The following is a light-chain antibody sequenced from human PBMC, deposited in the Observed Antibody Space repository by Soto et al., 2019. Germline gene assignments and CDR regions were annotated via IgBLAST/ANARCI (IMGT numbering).Light chain of an antibody. V-gene: IGKV3-20*01. CDR3: QQYGSSFRYT. CDR1: QGVKGNS. CDR2: GAS. J-gene: IGKJ2*01. Sequence: EIGLPHPQGPLPLSPGERAPPSSRAIQGVKGNSLPWNQQNPGRAPGLLIYGASSRATGIPDRFSGSGSGTDFTLTISRLEPEDFAVYYCQQYGSSFRYTFGQGTKLEIK.